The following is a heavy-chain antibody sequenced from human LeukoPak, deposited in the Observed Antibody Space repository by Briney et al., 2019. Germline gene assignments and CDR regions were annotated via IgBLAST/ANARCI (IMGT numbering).Heavy chain of an antibody. J-gene: IGHJ6*04. CDR3: ASWQHHLGTAV. V-gene: IGHV1-3*01. CDR2: IKADSGNT. CDR1: GYTFITSD. D-gene: IGHD6-13*01. Sequence: GASVKVSCKASGYTFITSDMHWVRQAPGQRPEWMGWIKADSGNTKYSQKIQGRVAITRDASASTAYMELSSLRFEDTAVYYCASWQHHLGTAVWGKGTPVTVSS.